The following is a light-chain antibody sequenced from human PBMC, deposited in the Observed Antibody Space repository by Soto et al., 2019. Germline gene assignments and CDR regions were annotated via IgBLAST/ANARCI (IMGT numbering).Light chain of an antibody. V-gene: IGLV2-8*01. CDR3: SSYAGSNLYV. J-gene: IGLJ1*01. CDR1: SSDVGGYNY. CDR2: EVS. Sequence: QSALTQPSSASGSPGQSVTISCTGTSSDVGGYNYVSWYQQHPGKAPKLMIYEVSKRPSGVPDRFSGSKSGNTASLTVSGLQADDEADYYCSSYAGSNLYVFGTGTKVTVL.